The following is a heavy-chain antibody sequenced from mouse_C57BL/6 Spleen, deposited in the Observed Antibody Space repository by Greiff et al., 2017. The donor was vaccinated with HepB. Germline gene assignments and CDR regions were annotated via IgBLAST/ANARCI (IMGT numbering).Heavy chain of an antibody. D-gene: IGHD2-3*01. Sequence: EVKLMESGGDLVKPGGSLKLSCAASGFTFSSYGMSWVRQTPDKRLEWVATISSGGSYTYYPDSVKGRFTISRDNAKNTLYLEMSSLKSEDTAMYYCARQNGYYAFDYWGQGTTLTVSS. J-gene: IGHJ2*01. CDR1: GFTFSSYG. V-gene: IGHV5-6*01. CDR2: ISSGGSYT. CDR3: ARQNGYYAFDY.